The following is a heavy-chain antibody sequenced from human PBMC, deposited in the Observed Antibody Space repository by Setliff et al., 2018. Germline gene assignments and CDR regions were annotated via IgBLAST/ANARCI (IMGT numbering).Heavy chain of an antibody. CDR1: GGTFSSYV. D-gene: IGHD3-10*01. CDR2: IIPMFGT. CDR3: AGGQPLVRKYYYYMDV. J-gene: IGHJ6*03. V-gene: IGHV1-69*13. Sequence: ASVKVSCKASGGTFSSYVISWVREAPGQGLEWMGGIIPMFGTNYAQKFQGRVTTTADESTSTAYMELSSLGSEDTAVYYCAGGQPLVRKYYYYMDVWGKGTTVTVS.